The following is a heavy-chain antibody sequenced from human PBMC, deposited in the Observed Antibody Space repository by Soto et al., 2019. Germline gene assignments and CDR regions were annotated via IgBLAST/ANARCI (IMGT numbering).Heavy chain of an antibody. CDR2: LSAYNGNT. J-gene: IGHJ4*02. Sequence: QVQLVQSGAEVKKPGASVKVSCKASGYTFTSYGISWVRQAPGQGREWMGWLSAYNGNTHYAQKLQGRVTMTTDTSTSTAYMELRSLRSDDTAVYYCARVKGGGNYYDSRGYYYDYWGQGTLVTVSS. CDR3: ARVKGGGNYYDSRGYYYDY. D-gene: IGHD3-22*01. V-gene: IGHV1-18*01. CDR1: GYTFTSYG.